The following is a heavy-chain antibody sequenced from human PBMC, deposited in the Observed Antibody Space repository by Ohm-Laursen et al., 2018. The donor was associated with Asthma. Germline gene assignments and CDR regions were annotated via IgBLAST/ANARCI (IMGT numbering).Heavy chain of an antibody. J-gene: IGHJ6*02. CDR2: IIPISGTA. CDR3: AREFTPRDTDPNYYYGMDV. V-gene: IGHV1-69*01. D-gene: IGHD2-21*02. CDR1: GGTFSSYA. Sequence: SSVKVSCKASGGTFSSYAISWVRQAPGQGLEWMGGIIPISGTANYAQKFQGRVTITADESTSTAYMELSSLRSEDTAVYYCAREFTPRDTDPNYYYGMDVWGQGTTVTVSS.